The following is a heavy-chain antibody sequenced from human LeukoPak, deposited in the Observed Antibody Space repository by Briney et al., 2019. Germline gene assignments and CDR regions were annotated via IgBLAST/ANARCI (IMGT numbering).Heavy chain of an antibody. CDR2: IKQDGSDK. D-gene: IGHD5-12*01. Sequence: GGSLRLSCAASEFTFGSYWMSWVRQAPGKGLEWVAIIKQDGSDKYYVDSVKGRFTISRDNAKNSLYLQMNSLRAEDTAVYYCLRAQTDSGYGRYCDYWGQGTLVTVSS. CDR3: LRAQTDSGYGRYCDY. CDR1: EFTFGSYW. V-gene: IGHV3-7*01. J-gene: IGHJ4*02.